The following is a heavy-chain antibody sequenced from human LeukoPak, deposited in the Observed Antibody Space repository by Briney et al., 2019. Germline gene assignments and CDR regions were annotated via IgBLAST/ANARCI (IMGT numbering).Heavy chain of an antibody. D-gene: IGHD3-22*01. CDR3: AKSMYYDSTGDKKYYFEY. V-gene: IGHV3-23*01. J-gene: IGHJ4*02. Sequence: GGSLRLSCAASGFTFSTYAMTWVRQAPGKGPEWVSGISSSGDSTYYADSVKGRFTISRDNSKNALYLQMNSLRAEDTAVYYCAKSMYYDSTGDKKYYFEYWGQGTLVTVSS. CDR1: GFTFSTYA. CDR2: ISSSGDST.